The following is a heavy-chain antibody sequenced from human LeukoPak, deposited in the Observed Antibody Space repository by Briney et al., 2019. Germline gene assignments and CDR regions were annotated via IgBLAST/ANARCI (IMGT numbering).Heavy chain of an antibody. CDR3: AKVGGSGSYYQYYFDY. J-gene: IGHJ4*02. V-gene: IGHV3-23*01. D-gene: IGHD3-10*01. CDR1: GFTFSSYA. CDR2: ISGSGGST. Sequence: QAGGSLRLSCAASGFTFSSYAMSWVRQAPGKGLEWVSAISGSGGSTYYADSVKGRFTISRDNSKNTLYLQMNSLRAEDTAVYYCAKVGGSGSYYQYYFDYWGQGTLVTVSS.